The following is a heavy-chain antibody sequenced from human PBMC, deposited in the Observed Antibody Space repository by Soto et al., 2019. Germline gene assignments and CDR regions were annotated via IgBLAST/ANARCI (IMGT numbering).Heavy chain of an antibody. CDR1: GFTFSDYY. V-gene: IGHV3-11*01. D-gene: IGHD3-22*01. J-gene: IGHJ4*02. CDR2: IDSSGSII. CDR3: ARDLGYYDSSGYFDY. Sequence: GGSLRLSCSASGFTFSDYYMSWIRQSPLKGLEWISYIDSSGSIIYYADSVKGRFTISRDNAKNSLYLQMNSLRAEDTAVYYCARDLGYYDSSGYFDYWGQGTLVTVSS.